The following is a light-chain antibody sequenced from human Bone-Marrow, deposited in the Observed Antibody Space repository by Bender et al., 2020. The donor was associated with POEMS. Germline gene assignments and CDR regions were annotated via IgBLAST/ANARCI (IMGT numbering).Light chain of an antibody. Sequence: QSALTQPAAVSGSPGQSITISCTGTSGDVGRFDLVSWYQQHPGKAPKLVIDDVTERPSGISPRFSGSKSGNTASLTISALQAEDEADYYCCSYAGLKTFVFGTGTKVTVL. CDR2: DVT. CDR3: CSYAGLKTFV. V-gene: IGLV2-23*02. J-gene: IGLJ1*01. CDR1: SGDVGRFDL.